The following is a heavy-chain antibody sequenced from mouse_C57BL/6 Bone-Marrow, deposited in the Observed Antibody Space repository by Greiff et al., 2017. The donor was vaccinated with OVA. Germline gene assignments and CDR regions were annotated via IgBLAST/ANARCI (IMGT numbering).Heavy chain of an antibody. Sequence: VKLVESGPGLVQPSQSLSITCTVSGFSLTSYGVHWVRQSPGKGLEWLGVIWSGGGTDYNAAFISRLSISKDNSKMQVILQMNSLQADDTAIYYCARRDFLYYFDYWGQGTTLTVSS. CDR1: GFSLTSYG. J-gene: IGHJ2*01. CDR3: ARRDFLYYFDY. CDR2: IWSGGGT. V-gene: IGHV2-2*01.